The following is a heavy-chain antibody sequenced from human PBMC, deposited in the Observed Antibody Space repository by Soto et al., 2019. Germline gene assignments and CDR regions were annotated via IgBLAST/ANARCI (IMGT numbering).Heavy chain of an antibody. J-gene: IGHJ4*02. CDR1: GDSISSSFW. Sequence: QVLLQESGPGLVKPSGTLSLTCAVSGDSISSSFWWSWVRQPRGKGLEWIGEIYHTESTVYNPSLKRRVTISVDKSKNQFSLNLDSVTAADTAVYYCARYDFGTFDYWVRGILVTVSS. CDR2: IYHTEST. V-gene: IGHV4-4*02. D-gene: IGHD3-10*01. CDR3: ARYDFGTFDY.